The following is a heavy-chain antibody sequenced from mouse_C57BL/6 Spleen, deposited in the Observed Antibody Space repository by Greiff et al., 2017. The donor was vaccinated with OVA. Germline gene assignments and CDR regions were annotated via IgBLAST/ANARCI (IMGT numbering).Heavy chain of an antibody. D-gene: IGHD1-3*01. CDR2: ISDGGSYT. J-gene: IGHJ2*01. CDR1: GFTFSSYA. Sequence: EVQLVESGGGLVKPGGSLKLSCAASGFTFSSYAMSWVRQTPEKRLEWVATISDGGSYTYYPDNVKGRFTISRDNAKNNLYLQMSHLKSEDTAMYYGAREVVQRDYYDYWGQGTTLTVSS. CDR3: AREVVQRDYYDY. V-gene: IGHV5-4*01.